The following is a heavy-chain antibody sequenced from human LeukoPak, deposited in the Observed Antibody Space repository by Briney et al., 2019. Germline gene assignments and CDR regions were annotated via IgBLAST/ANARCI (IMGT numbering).Heavy chain of an antibody. J-gene: IGHJ3*02. V-gene: IGHV1-46*01. Sequence: ASVKVSCKVSGYTFTNSYIHWVRQAPGQFLEWMGLINPDGGDTNYAQNFQGRVTLTRDTSTSTVYMELSSLRSEDTAIYYCARIRDGYNDAYDIWGQGTVVTVPS. D-gene: IGHD5-24*01. CDR3: ARIRDGYNDAYDI. CDR1: GYTFTNSY. CDR2: INPDGGDT.